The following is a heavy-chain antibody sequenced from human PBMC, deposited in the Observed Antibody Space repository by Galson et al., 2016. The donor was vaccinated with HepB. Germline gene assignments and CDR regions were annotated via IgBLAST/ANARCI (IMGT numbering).Heavy chain of an antibody. Sequence: SLRLSCATSGFTFSRYGMHWVRQAPGKGLEWVAVIWYDGSDKYYGDSVKGRFTISRDNSKNTLYLQMNSLRAEDTAVYYCARDQRYSYGYPDYYFDYWGQGTLVTVSS. D-gene: IGHD5-18*01. V-gene: IGHV3-33*01. CDR2: IWYDGSDK. J-gene: IGHJ4*02. CDR3: ARDQRYSYGYPDYYFDY. CDR1: GFTFSRYG.